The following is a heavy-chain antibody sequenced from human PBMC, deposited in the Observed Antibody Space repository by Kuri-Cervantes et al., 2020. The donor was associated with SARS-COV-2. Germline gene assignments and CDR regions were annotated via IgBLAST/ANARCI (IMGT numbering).Heavy chain of an antibody. Sequence: SVKVSCKASGGTFSSYAISWVRQAPGQGLEWMGGIIPIFGTANYAQKFQGRVTITADESTSTAYMELSSLRSEDTAVYYCAGRLRFSHSDAFDIWGQGQWSPSPQ. J-gene: IGHJ3*02. D-gene: IGHD3-3*01. CDR3: AGRLRFSHSDAFDI. CDR1: GGTFSSYA. CDR2: IIPIFGTA. V-gene: IGHV1-69*13.